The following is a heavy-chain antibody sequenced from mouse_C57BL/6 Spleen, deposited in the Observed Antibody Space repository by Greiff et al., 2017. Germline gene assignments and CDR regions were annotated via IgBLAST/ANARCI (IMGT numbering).Heavy chain of an antibody. CDR1: GYTFTSYT. CDR3: ARSGDYVGRFAY. D-gene: IGHD2-4*01. V-gene: IGHV1-4*01. Sequence: QVQLQQSGAELARPGASVKMSCKASGYTFTSYTMHWVKQRPGQGLEWIGYINPSSGYTKYNQKFKDKATLTADKSSSTAYMQLSSLTSEDSAVYYCARSGDYVGRFAYWGQGTLVTVSA. CDR2: INPSSGYT. J-gene: IGHJ3*01.